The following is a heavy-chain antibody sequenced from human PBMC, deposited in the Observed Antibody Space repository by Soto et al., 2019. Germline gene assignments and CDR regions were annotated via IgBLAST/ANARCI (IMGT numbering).Heavy chain of an antibody. V-gene: IGHV4-4*07. CDR1: GGSISSYY. D-gene: IGHD3-16*01. CDR3: ASFSFGGVINWFDP. J-gene: IGHJ5*02. Sequence: SETLSLTCTVSGGSISSYYWSWIRQPAGKGLEWIGRIYTSGSTNYNPSLKSRVTISVDTSKNQFSLKLSSVTAADTAVYYCASFSFGGVINWFDPWGQGTLVTVSS. CDR2: IYTSGST.